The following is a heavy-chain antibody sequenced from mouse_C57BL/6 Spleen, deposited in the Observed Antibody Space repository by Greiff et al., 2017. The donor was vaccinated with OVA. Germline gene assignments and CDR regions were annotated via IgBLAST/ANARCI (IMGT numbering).Heavy chain of an antibody. V-gene: IGHV1-59*01. D-gene: IGHD1-1*01. Sequence: QVQLQQPGAELVRPGTSVKLSCKASGYTFTSYWMHWVKQRPGQGLEWIGVIDPSDSYTNYNQKFKGKATLTVDTSSSTAYMQLSSLTSEDSAVYYCASNFITTASNYFDYWGQGTTLTVSS. CDR3: ASNFITTASNYFDY. CDR2: IDPSDSYT. J-gene: IGHJ2*01. CDR1: GYTFTSYW.